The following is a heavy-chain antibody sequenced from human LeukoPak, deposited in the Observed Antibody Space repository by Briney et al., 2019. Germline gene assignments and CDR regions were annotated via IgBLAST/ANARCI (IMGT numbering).Heavy chain of an antibody. CDR3: ARGDFYDPQGMDV. CDR1: GFTVSSNY. CDR2: IYSGGST. V-gene: IGHV3-53*04. Sequence: PGGSLRLSCAASGFTVSSNYMSWVRQAPGKGLEWVSVIYSGGSTYYADSVKGRFTISRQNSKNTLDLQMNRLRPEDTAVYYCARGDFYDPQGMDVWGQGTTVTVSS. D-gene: IGHD3-22*01. J-gene: IGHJ6*02.